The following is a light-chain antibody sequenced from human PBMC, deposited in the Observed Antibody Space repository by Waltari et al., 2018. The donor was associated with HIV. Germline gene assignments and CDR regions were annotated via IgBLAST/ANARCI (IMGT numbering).Light chain of an antibody. Sequence: DIVMTQSPDSLAVSLGGRATLTCKSSQSVLSSSNNKNHLARYQQKPGQPPKLLFYSASIREVGVPDRFTGSGSGTIFNLTVSSLQADDVAVYYCQQFFSFPRTFGQGTKVEI. CDR2: SAS. CDR1: QSVLSSSNNKNH. CDR3: QQFFSFPRT. J-gene: IGKJ1*01. V-gene: IGKV4-1*01.